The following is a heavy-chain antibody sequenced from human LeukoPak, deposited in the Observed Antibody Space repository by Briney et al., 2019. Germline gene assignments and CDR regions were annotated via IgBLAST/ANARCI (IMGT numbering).Heavy chain of an antibody. CDR1: GFTFSSYA. CDR3: AKDRWGYGYRVYYFDY. Sequence: SGGSLRLSCAASGFTFSSYAMHWVRQAPGKGLEWVAVISYDGSNKYYADSVKGRFTISRDNSKNTLYLQMNSLRAEDTAVYYCAKDRWGYGYRVYYFDYWGQGTLVTVSS. V-gene: IGHV3-30*04. J-gene: IGHJ4*02. D-gene: IGHD5-12*01. CDR2: ISYDGSNK.